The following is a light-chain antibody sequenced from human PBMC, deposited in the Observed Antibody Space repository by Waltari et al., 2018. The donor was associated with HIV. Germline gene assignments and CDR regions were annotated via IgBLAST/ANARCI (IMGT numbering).Light chain of an antibody. CDR1: SPNIWARLD. V-gene: IGLV1-40*01. Sequence: QSVLTQPPSVSGAPGQRLTIHCTGRSPNIWARLDLHWAQQLPRTAPKLLISDNTNRPSGVPDRFSGSRSGSSASLAITGLQAEDEADYYCQSFDSSLSGYVFGTGTKVTVL. CDR2: DNT. J-gene: IGLJ1*01. CDR3: QSFDSSLSGYV.